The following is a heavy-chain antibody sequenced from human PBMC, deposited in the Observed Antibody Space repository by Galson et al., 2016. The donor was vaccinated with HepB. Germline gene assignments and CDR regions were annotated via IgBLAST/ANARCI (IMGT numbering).Heavy chain of an antibody. D-gene: IGHD3-10*01. CDR1: GYRFSGQA. J-gene: IGHJ6*02. CDR3: AKDRGYYAMDV. Sequence: SLRLSCAASGYRFSGQAMHWVRQAPGKGLEWVAVISYDGRKKYYADSVKGRFTISRDKSKKTLFLEMNSLRPEDTAVYHCAKDRGYYAMDVWGQGTTVTVSS. V-gene: IGHV3-30*04. CDR2: ISYDGRKK.